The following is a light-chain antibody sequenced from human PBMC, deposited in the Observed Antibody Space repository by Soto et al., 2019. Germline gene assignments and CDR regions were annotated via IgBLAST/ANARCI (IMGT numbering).Light chain of an antibody. CDR3: SSYTSSSTLVV. CDR2: GVS. J-gene: IGLJ2*01. Sequence: QSALTQPPSVSGSPGQSITISCTGTSSDVGGYNYVSWYQQHPGKAPKLMIYGVSNRPSGVSNRFSGSKSGNTASLAISGLQAEDEADYYCSSYTSSSTLVVFGGGTKLTVL. CDR1: SSDVGGYNY. V-gene: IGLV2-14*01.